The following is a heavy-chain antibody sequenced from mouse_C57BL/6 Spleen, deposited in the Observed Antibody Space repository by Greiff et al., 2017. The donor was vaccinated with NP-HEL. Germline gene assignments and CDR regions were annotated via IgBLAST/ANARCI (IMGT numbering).Heavy chain of an antibody. CDR1: GYAFSSSW. J-gene: IGHJ4*01. CDR3: ARSRRPYGNHGDYYAMDY. V-gene: IGHV1-82*01. D-gene: IGHD2-1*01. CDR2: IYPGDGDP. Sequence: VKLQQSGPELVQPGASVKISCKASGYAFSSSWMNWVKQRPGKGLEWIGRIYPGDGDPNYNGKFKGKATLTADKSSSTAYMQLSSLTSEDSAVYFCARSRRPYGNHGDYYAMDYWGQGTSVTVSS.